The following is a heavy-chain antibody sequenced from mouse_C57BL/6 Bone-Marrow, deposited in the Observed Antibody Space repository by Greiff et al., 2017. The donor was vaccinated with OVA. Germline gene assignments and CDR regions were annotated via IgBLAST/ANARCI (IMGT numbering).Heavy chain of an antibody. Sequence: VKLMESGPELVKPGASVKISCKASGYTFTDYYINWVKQRPGQGLEWIGWIFPGSGSTYYNEKFKGKATITVDKTSSTAYMLLSSLTSEDSAVYFCARDYEFAYWGQGTLVTVSA. CDR2: IFPGSGST. V-gene: IGHV1-75*01. J-gene: IGHJ3*01. D-gene: IGHD1-1*01. CDR1: GYTFTDYY. CDR3: ARDYEFAY.